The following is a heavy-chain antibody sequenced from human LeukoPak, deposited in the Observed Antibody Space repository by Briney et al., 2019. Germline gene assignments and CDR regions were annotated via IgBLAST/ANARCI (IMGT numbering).Heavy chain of an antibody. Sequence: AGGSLRLSCAASGFTFSSYWMHWVRQAPGRGLVWVSRIKSAGSSIMYADSVKGRFTISRDNAKNTLYLQMNSLRAEDTAVYYCARARQPLELDYWGQGTLVTVSS. J-gene: IGHJ4*02. CDR3: ARARQPLELDY. CDR1: GFTFSSYW. D-gene: IGHD1-1*01. V-gene: IGHV3-74*03. CDR2: IKSAGSSI.